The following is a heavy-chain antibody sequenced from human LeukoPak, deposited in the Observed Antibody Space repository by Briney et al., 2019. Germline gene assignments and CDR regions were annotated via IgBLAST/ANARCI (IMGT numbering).Heavy chain of an antibody. CDR1: GGSFSGYY. Sequence: PSETLSLTCAVYGGSFSGYYWGWIRQPPGKGLEWIGEINHSGSTNYNPSLKSRVTISVDTSKNQFSLKLTSVTAADTAVYNCARGPLRSGYYRPNWFDPWGQGTLVTVSS. CDR3: ARGPLRSGYYRPNWFDP. D-gene: IGHD3-3*01. J-gene: IGHJ5*02. V-gene: IGHV4-34*01. CDR2: INHSGST.